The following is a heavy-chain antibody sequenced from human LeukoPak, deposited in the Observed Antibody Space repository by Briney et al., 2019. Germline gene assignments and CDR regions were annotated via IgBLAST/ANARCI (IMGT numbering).Heavy chain of an antibody. V-gene: IGHV3-7*02. Sequence: QSGGSLRLSCAASGFTFSNYWMSWVRQVPGKGLEWVANIKSDGSENERYYVDSVKGRFTVSRDNAKSSLYLQMNSLRAEDTAVYYCARGCSGNYYLNDYWGQGTLVTVSS. D-gene: IGHD3-22*01. J-gene: IGHJ4*02. CDR1: GFTFSNYW. CDR3: ARGCSGNYYLNDY. CDR2: IKSDGSENER.